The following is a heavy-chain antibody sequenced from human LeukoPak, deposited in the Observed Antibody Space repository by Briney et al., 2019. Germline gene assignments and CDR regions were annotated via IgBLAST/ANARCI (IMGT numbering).Heavy chain of an antibody. Sequence: GSLRLSCAASGFTFTNAWMSWVRQAPGKGLEWVSVIYSGGSTYYADSVKGRFTISRDNSKNTLYLQMNSLRAEDTAVYYCARDTAMAYYFDYWGQGTLVTVSS. CDR3: ARDTAMAYYFDY. CDR1: GFTFTNAW. V-gene: IGHV3-66*02. J-gene: IGHJ4*02. D-gene: IGHD5-18*01. CDR2: IYSGGST.